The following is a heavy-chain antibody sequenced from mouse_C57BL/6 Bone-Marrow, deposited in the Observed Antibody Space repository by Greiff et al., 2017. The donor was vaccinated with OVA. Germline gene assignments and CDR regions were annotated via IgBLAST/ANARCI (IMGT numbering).Heavy chain of an antibody. Sequence: VQLKESGAEVVRPGASVKLSCKASGYTFTDYYIHWVKQRPGQGLEWIARIYPGSGNTYYNEKFKGKATLTAEKSSNTAYMQLSSLTSEDSAVYLCASDDGDFFEYWGQGTTLTVSA. CDR1: GYTFTDYY. J-gene: IGHJ2*01. D-gene: IGHD2-3*01. V-gene: IGHV1-76*01. CDR3: ASDDGDFFEY. CDR2: IYPGSGNT.